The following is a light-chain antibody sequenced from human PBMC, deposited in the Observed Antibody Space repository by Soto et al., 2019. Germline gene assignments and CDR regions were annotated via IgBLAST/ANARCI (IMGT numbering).Light chain of an antibody. CDR1: SSDVGGYKY. CDR2: EVN. V-gene: IGLV2-8*01. CDR3: TSYAGSNDLV. Sequence: QSVLTQPPSASGSPGQSVTISCTGTSSDVGGYKYVSWYQQHPGKAPKLILYEVNKRPSGVPDRFSGSKSGNTASLTVSGLQTEDEAEYYCTSYAGSNDLVFGGGTKVTVL. J-gene: IGLJ2*01.